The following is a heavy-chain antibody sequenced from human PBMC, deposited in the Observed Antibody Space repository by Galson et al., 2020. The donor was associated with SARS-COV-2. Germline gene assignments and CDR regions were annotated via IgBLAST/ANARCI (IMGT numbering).Heavy chain of an antibody. V-gene: IGHV3-30*18. CDR2: ISYDGSNK. CDR1: GFTFTSYG. Sequence: TGGSLRLSCAASGFTFTSYGMHWVRQAPGKGLEWVAVISYDGSNKDYVDSVKGRFTISRDNSRNTMYLQMNSLRVEDTAVYYCAKPRDDYFDSSGFDYWGQGTLVTVSS. D-gene: IGHD3-22*01. CDR3: AKPRDDYFDSSGFDY. J-gene: IGHJ4*02.